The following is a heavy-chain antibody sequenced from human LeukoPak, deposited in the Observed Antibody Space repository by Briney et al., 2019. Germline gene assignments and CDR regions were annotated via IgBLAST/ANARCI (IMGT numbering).Heavy chain of an antibody. D-gene: IGHD2/OR15-2a*01. Sequence: GGSLRLSCAASGFTFSSYAMSWVRQAPGKGLEWVSAISGSGGSTYYADSVKGRFTISRDNSKNTLYLQMNSLRAEDTAVYYCAKGVVGAATTFGYFDHWGQGTLVTVSS. CDR1: GFTFSSYA. CDR3: AKGVVGAATTFGYFDH. CDR2: ISGSGGST. J-gene: IGHJ4*02. V-gene: IGHV3-23*01.